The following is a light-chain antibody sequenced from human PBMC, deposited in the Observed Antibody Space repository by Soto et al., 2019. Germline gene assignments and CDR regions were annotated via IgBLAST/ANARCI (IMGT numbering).Light chain of an antibody. CDR2: DND. V-gene: IGLV1-51*01. CDR3: GTWDTGLSAGV. J-gene: IGLJ2*01. Sequence: QSVLTQPPSVSAAPGQRVTISCSGSPPNVGTQFVSWYQHRPGAAPKLLIYDNDERPSEIPDRFSGSKSDTSATLTITGVQTGDEADYYCGTWDTGLSAGVFGGGTKLTVL. CDR1: PPNVGTQF.